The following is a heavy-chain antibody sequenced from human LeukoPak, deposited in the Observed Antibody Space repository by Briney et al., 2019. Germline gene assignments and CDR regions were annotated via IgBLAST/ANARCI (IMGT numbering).Heavy chain of an antibody. Sequence: PSETLSLTCTVSGGSISGYYWSWIRQPPGKGLEWIGYIYYSGSTNYNPSLKSRVTISVDTSKDRFSLKLSSVTAADTAVYYCARKTTVVTSFDYWGQGTLVTVSS. D-gene: IGHD4-23*01. CDR3: ARKTTVVTSFDY. J-gene: IGHJ4*02. CDR1: GGSISGYY. CDR2: IYYSGST. V-gene: IGHV4-59*01.